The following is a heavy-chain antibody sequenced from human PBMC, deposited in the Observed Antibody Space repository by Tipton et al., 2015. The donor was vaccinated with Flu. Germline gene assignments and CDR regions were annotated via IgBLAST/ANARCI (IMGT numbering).Heavy chain of an antibody. V-gene: IGHV3-74*01. CDR1: GFTFRNSV. CDR3: VRGSSGWYGMDI. CDR2: VSGDGSNT. Sequence: GSLRLSCAGSGFTFRNSVIGWYRQPPGKGLEWVSRVSGDGSNTNYADSVKGRFTISRDNAKNTLYLQMNSLRADDTATYYCVRGSSGWYGMDIWGQGTTVTVSS. J-gene: IGHJ6*02. D-gene: IGHD6-19*01.